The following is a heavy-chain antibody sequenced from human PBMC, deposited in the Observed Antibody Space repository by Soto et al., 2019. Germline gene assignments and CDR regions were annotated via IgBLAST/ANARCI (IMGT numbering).Heavy chain of an antibody. J-gene: IGHJ6*03. CDR1: GDSFNDYY. CDR3: ARGSGGATATLDYYDFYMDV. CDR2: INPNSGVT. V-gene: IGHV1-2*04. D-gene: IGHD5-12*01. Sequence: VQLVQSGAEVKKPGASVKVSCKSSGDSFNDYYLHWVRQAPGQGLEWMGWINPNSGVTKYAQKFQGWVTMTRDTSIRTVYMELSRVRSDDTAVYYCARGSGGATATLDYYDFYMDVCGKGTTVTVSS.